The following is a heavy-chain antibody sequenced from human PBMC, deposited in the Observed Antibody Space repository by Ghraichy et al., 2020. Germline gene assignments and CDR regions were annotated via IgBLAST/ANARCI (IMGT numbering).Heavy chain of an antibody. D-gene: IGHD3-3*01. CDR2: IKSKTDGGTT. J-gene: IGHJ4*02. CDR1: GFTFSNAW. Sequence: GGSLRLSCAASGFTFSNAWMSWVRQAPGKGLEWVGRIKSKTDGGTTDYAAPVKGRFTISRDDSKNTLYLQMNSLKTEDTAVYYCTTDPRSSRNGAGNYDFWSGYYRDFDYWGQGTLVTVSS. CDR3: TTDPRSSRNGAGNYDFWSGYYRDFDY. V-gene: IGHV3-15*01.